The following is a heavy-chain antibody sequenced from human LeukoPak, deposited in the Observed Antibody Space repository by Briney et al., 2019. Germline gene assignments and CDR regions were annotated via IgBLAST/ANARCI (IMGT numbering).Heavy chain of an antibody. Sequence: WVRQAPGKGLEWIGSIYYSGSTYYNPSLKSRVTISVDTSKNQFSLKLSSVTAADTAVYYCARPYGSGSYFDLWGRGTLVTVSS. CDR2: IYYSGST. J-gene: IGHJ2*01. CDR3: ARPYGSGSYFDL. V-gene: IGHV4-39*01. D-gene: IGHD3-10*01.